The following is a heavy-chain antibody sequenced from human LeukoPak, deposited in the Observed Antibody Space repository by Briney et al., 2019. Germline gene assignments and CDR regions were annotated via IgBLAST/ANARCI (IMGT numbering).Heavy chain of an antibody. D-gene: IGHD3-9*01. CDR3: ARHYSSRYGYWYFDL. Sequence: SETLSLTCTVSGGSISSSSYYWGWIRQPPGKGLEWIGSIYYSGSTYYNPSLKSRVTISVDTSKNQFSLKLSSVTAADTAVYYCARHYSSRYGYWYFDLWGRGTLVTVSS. CDR1: GGSISSSSYY. CDR2: IYYSGST. V-gene: IGHV4-39*01. J-gene: IGHJ2*01.